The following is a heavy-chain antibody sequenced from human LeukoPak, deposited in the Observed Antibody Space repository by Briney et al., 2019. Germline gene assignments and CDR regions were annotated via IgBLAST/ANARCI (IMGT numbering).Heavy chain of an antibody. CDR2: ISYDGSNK. CDR1: GFTFSSYG. Sequence: GRSLRLSCAASGFTFSSYGMHWVRQAPGKGLEWVAVISYDGSNKYYADSVKGRFTISRDNSKNTLYLQMNSLRAEDTAVYYCAANRDPEDYWGQGTLVTISS. J-gene: IGHJ4*02. V-gene: IGHV3-30*03. CDR3: AANRDPEDY.